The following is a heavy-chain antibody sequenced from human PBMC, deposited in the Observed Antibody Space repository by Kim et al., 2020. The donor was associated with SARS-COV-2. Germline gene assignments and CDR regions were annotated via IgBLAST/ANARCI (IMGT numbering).Heavy chain of an antibody. Sequence: GGSLRLSCAASGFTFSDYYMSWIRQAPGKGLEWVSYISSSSSYTNYADSVKGRFTISRDNAKNSLYLQMNSLRAEDTAVYYCARYQRFLEWLLSLGFDGMDVWGQGTTVTVSS. J-gene: IGHJ6*02. CDR1: GFTFSDYY. CDR3: ARYQRFLEWLLSLGFDGMDV. CDR2: ISSSSSYT. V-gene: IGHV3-11*03. D-gene: IGHD3-3*01.